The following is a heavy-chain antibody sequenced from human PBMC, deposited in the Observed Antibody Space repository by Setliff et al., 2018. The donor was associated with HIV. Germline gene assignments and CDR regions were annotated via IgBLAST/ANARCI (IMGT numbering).Heavy chain of an antibody. CDR3: ATRGYSYGYKDFDY. D-gene: IGHD5-18*01. V-gene: IGHV3-23*01. CDR1: GFAFSSYA. J-gene: IGHJ4*02. Sequence: GGSLRLSCAASGFAFSSYAMSWVRQARGKGLEWVSAMSGSGGSTYYADSVKGRFTISRDNSKNTLYLQMNSLRAEDTAVYYCATRGYSYGYKDFDYWGQGTLVTVSS. CDR2: MSGSGGST.